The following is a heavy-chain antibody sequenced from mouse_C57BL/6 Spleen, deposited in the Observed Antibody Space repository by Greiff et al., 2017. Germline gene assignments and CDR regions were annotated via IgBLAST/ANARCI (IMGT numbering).Heavy chain of an antibody. J-gene: IGHJ2*01. CDR2: IDPTDSYT. Sequence: QVQLQQPGAELVMPGASVKLSCKASGYTFTSYWMHWVKQRPGQGLEWIGEIDPTDSYTNYNQKFKGKATLTVDKSSSTAYMQLRSLSAVDSAAYYYATLYYGDFDYWGQGTTVTVSS. D-gene: IGHD2-13*01. CDR3: ATLYYGDFDY. V-gene: IGHV1-69*01. CDR1: GYTFTSYW.